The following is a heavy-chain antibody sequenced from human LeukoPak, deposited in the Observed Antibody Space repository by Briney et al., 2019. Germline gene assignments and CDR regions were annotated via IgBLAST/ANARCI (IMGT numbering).Heavy chain of an antibody. CDR3: TRQWLRVMDV. D-gene: IGHD6-19*01. Sequence: PGGSLRLSCASSGFTFTAYSMNWVRQAPGRGLEWISSISSSGHYIYYADSLKGRFTISRGNANSSLYLQISTLKAEDTAVYYCTRQWLRVMDVWGKGTTVTVSS. CDR1: GFTFTAYS. V-gene: IGHV3-21*01. CDR2: ISSSGHYI. J-gene: IGHJ6*04.